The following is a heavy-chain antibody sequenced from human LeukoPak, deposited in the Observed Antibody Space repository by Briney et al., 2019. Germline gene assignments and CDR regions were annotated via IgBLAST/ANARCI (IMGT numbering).Heavy chain of an antibody. CDR3: ARDFLHVYYYDSTGYVRGAFDI. Sequence: ASVKVSFKASGYTFTSYYMHWVRQAPGQGLEWMGIINPSGGSTSYAQKFQGRVTMTRDTSTSTVYMELSSLRSEDTAVYYCARDFLHVYYYDSTGYVRGAFDIWGQGTMVTVSS. D-gene: IGHD3-22*01. V-gene: IGHV1-46*01. J-gene: IGHJ3*02. CDR1: GYTFTSYY. CDR2: INPSGGST.